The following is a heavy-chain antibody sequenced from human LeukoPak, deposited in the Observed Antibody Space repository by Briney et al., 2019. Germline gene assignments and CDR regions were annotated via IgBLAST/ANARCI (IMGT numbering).Heavy chain of an antibody. D-gene: IGHD4-17*01. J-gene: IGHJ6*04. CDR3: ARATHDYGDYVDYYYYYGMDV. CDR2: ISSSSSYI. V-gene: IGHV3-21*01. Sequence: GGSLRLSCAASGFTFSSYSMNWVRQAPGKGLEWVSSISSSSSYIYYADSVKGRFTISRDNAKNSLYLQMNSLRAEDTPVYYCARATHDYGDYVDYYYYYGMDVWGKGTTVTVSS. CDR1: GFTFSSYS.